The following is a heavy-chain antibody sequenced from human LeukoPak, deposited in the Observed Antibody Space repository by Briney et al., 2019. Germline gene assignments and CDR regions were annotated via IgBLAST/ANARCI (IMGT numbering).Heavy chain of an antibody. D-gene: IGHD1-26*01. CDR2: ISSSSSYI. J-gene: IGHJ4*02. CDR3: ARGGEVGATLDY. Sequence: GGSLRLSCAASGFTFSSYSMNWVRQAPGKGLEWVSSISSSSSYIYYADSVKGRFTISRDNAKNSLYLQMNSLRAEDTAVYHCARGGEVGATLDYWGQGTLVTVSS. V-gene: IGHV3-21*01. CDR1: GFTFSSYS.